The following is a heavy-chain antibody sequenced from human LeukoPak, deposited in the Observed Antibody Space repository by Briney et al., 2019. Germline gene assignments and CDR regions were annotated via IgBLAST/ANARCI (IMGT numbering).Heavy chain of an antibody. J-gene: IGHJ3*02. CDR2: ISGSGGST. Sequence: PGGSLRLSCAASGFTFSSYAMSWVRQAPGKGLEWVSAISGSGGSTYYADSVKGRFTISRDNSKNTLYLQMNSLRAEDTAVYYCVGGIAEAGRGAFDIWGQGTMVTVSS. CDR3: VGGIAEAGRGAFDI. CDR1: GFTFSSYA. V-gene: IGHV3-23*01. D-gene: IGHD6-13*01.